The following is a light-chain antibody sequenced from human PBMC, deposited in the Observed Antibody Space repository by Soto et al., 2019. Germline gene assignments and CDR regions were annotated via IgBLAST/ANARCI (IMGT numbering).Light chain of an antibody. CDR3: QQYYSSPPT. V-gene: IGKV4-1*01. CDR1: HSVLYSSNNKNY. Sequence: LLTRSTDPLTVSLGERDTINCKSNHSVLYSSNNKNYLAWYQQKPGQPPKLLIYWASTRESGVPDRFSGSGSGTDFTLTISSLQAEDVAVYYCQQYYSSPPTFGQGTKVDIK. J-gene: IGKJ1*01. CDR2: WAS.